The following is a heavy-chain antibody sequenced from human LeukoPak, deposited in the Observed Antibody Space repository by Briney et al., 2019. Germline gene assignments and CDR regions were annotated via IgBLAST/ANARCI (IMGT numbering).Heavy chain of an antibody. J-gene: IGHJ3*02. CDR3: AKDGVDYGASFGAFDI. CDR2: ISYDGSNK. CDR1: GFTFSRYG. D-gene: IGHD3-16*01. V-gene: IGHV3-30*04. Sequence: GGSLRLSCAASGFTFSRYGMHWVRRAPGKGLGWVTAISYDGSNKYYADSVKGRFTISRDNSRKHWYVQMNSLRAEDTAVYYCAKDGVDYGASFGAFDIWGQGTMVTVSS.